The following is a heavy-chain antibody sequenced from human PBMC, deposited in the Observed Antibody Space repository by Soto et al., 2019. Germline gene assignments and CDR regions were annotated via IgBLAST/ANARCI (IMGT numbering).Heavy chain of an antibody. CDR3: AKRSDSSGYYPPDY. D-gene: IGHD3-22*01. J-gene: IGHJ4*02. CDR2: ISYDGRTK. CDR1: GFTFSNYG. V-gene: IGHV3-30*18. Sequence: GGSLRLSCAASGFTFSNYGMHWVRQAPGKGLEWVALISYDGRTKFYVDSVKGRFTISRDNSKNTLYLQMDSLRTEDTAVYYCAKRSDSSGYYPPDYWGQGTLVTVSS.